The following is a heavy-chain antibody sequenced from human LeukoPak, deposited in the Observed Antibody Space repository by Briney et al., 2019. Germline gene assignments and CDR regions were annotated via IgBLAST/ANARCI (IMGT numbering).Heavy chain of an antibody. D-gene: IGHD2-2*01. CDR2: IIPILGIA. CDR3: ARGFVVVPAGGGRGV. CDR1: GGTFSSYA. V-gene: IGHV1-69*04. Sequence: SVKVSCKASGGTFSSYAISWVRQAPGQGLEWMGRIIPILGIANYAQKFQGRVTITADKSTSTAYMELSSLRSEDTAVYYCARGFVVVPAGGGRGVGGKGTRVTVS. J-gene: IGHJ6*03.